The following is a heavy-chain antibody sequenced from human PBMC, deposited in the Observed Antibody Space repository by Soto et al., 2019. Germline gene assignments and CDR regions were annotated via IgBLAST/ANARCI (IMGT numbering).Heavy chain of an antibody. CDR1: GFTVTNKY. Sequence: GGSLRLSCAASGFTVTNKYMTWVRQAPGKGLEWVSVIYSGGSTSYADSVKGRFTISRDNSKNILYLQMNSLRAEDTAVYYCAKPSSGLYCSGRTLFDYWGQGTLVTVSS. D-gene: IGHD3-10*01. CDR3: AKPSSGLYCSGRTLFDY. V-gene: IGHV3-53*01. CDR2: IYSGGST. J-gene: IGHJ4*02.